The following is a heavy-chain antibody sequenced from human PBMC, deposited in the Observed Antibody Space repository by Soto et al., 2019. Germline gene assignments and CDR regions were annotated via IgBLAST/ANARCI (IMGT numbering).Heavy chain of an antibody. CDR3: ARDRSSDPNYYYYMDV. CDR2: IIPILGIE. V-gene: IGHV1-69*04. J-gene: IGHJ6*03. Sequence: QVQLVQSGAEVKKPGSSVKVSCKASGGTFSSYAITWVRQAPGQGLEWMGRIIPILGIENYAQTFQDRVTITADKSTSTVYMELSSLRSEDTAVYYCARDRSSDPNYYYYMDVWGKGTTVTVSS. CDR1: GGTFSSYA. D-gene: IGHD6-19*01.